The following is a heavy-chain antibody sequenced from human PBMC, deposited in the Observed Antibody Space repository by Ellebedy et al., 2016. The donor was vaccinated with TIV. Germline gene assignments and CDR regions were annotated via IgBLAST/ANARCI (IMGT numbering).Heavy chain of an antibody. CDR3: ARDSYDSSGFDC. CDR1: GYTFSSYA. J-gene: IGHJ4*02. V-gene: IGHV1-3*01. Sequence: AASVKVSCKASGYTFSSYAMHWARQAPGQRLEWMGWINGGNGNTKYSQKFQGRVTMTRDTSTSTVYMELSSLRSEDTAVYYCARDSYDSSGFDCWGQGTLVTVSS. CDR2: INGGNGNT. D-gene: IGHD3-22*01.